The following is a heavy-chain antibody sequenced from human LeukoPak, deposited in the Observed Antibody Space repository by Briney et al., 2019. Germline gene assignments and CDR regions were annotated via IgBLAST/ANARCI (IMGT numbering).Heavy chain of an antibody. CDR1: GFTFNNYP. V-gene: IGHV3-48*03. D-gene: IGHD5-18*01. J-gene: IGHJ4*02. Sequence: GGSLRLSCAASGFTFNNYPLNWVRRAPGKGLECVAYISRDGSPIYYADSVRGRFTISRDNAKNSLYLQMNSLRAEDTAVYYCARVRYNSGYIFDSWGQGTLVAVSS. CDR2: ISRDGSPI. CDR3: ARVRYNSGYIFDS.